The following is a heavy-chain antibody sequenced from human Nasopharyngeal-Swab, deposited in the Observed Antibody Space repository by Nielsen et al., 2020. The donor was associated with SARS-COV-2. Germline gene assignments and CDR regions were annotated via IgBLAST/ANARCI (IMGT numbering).Heavy chain of an antibody. Sequence: GESLKIPCAAPGFTFSDPANHWVRQASGEGPEWGARIRSRGNNYATAYAASVKGRFIILRDAPTNTAYLQMNSLKTEDTAVYYCTRCGGGCYSGRDYWGQGTLVTVSS. J-gene: IGHJ4*02. CDR3: TRCGGGCYSGRDY. D-gene: IGHD2-15*01. CDR2: IRSRGNNYAT. V-gene: IGHV3-73*01. CDR1: GFTFSDPA.